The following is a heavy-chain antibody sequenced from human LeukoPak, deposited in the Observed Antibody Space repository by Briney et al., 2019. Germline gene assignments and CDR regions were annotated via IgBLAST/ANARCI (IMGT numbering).Heavy chain of an antibody. D-gene: IGHD3-10*01. V-gene: IGHV4-39*07. Sequence: SETLSLTCTVSGDSISSSSYYWGWIRQPPGKGLEWIGTFYYSGSTYYSPSLKSRVTISVDTSKNQFSLKLSSVTAADTAVYYCARAGRHRITDHHYWGQGTLVTVSS. CDR2: FYYSGST. CDR3: ARAGRHRITDHHY. CDR1: GDSISSSSYY. J-gene: IGHJ4*02.